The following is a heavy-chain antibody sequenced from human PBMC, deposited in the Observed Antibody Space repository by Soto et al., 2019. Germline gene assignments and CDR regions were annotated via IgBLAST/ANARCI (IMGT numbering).Heavy chain of an antibody. CDR3: ARSRSGGYDFRGMDV. CDR2: INPNSGGT. Sequence: ASVKVSCKASGYTFTGCYMHWVRQAPGQGLEWMGWINPNSGGTNYAQKFQGWVTMTRDTSISTAYMELSRLRSDDTAVYYCARSRSGGYDFRGMDVWGQGTTVTVSS. D-gene: IGHD5-12*01. J-gene: IGHJ6*02. V-gene: IGHV1-2*04. CDR1: GYTFTGCY.